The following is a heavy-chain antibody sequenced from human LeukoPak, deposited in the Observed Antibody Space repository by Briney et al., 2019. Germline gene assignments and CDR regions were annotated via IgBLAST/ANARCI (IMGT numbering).Heavy chain of an antibody. CDR3: ARGLRFYYGSGSYPQKYNWFDP. J-gene: IGHJ5*02. CDR1: GGSFSGYY. CDR2: INHSGST. V-gene: IGHV4-34*01. D-gene: IGHD3-10*01. Sequence: PSETLSLTCAVYGGSFSGYYWSWIRQPPGKGLEWIGEINHSGSTNYNPSLKSRVTISVDTSKNQFSLKLSSVTAADTAVYYCARGLRFYYGSGSYPQKYNWFDPWGQGTLVTVSS.